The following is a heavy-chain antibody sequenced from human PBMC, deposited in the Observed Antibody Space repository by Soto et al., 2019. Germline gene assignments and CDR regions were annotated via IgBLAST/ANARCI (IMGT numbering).Heavy chain of an antibody. CDR1: GGSISSSSYY. J-gene: IGHJ6*02. CDR2: IYYSGST. Sequence: SESMSLTCTVSGGSISSSSYYWGWIRQPPGKGLEGIGRIYYSGSTYHNPSLKSRVTISVDTSKNQFSLKLSSVTAADTAVYHCASNYGGNYYYYGMDVRGQGTTVAVSS. CDR3: ASNYGGNYYYYGMDV. D-gene: IGHD3-16*01. V-gene: IGHV4-39*01.